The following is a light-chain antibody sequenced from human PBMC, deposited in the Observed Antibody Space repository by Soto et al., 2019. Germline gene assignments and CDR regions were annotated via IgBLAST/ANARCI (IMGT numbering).Light chain of an antibody. J-gene: IGKJ1*01. V-gene: IGKV1-5*01. CDR3: QQYHIYWT. Sequence: DFQMTQSPSTLSASVGDRVTITCRASQNIRSRLAWFQQKPGKAPKLLIYDASSLESGVPQRFSGSGSGTEFTLIISSLQTDAFSTDICQQYHIYWTFGQGTKVDIK. CDR2: DAS. CDR1: QNIRSR.